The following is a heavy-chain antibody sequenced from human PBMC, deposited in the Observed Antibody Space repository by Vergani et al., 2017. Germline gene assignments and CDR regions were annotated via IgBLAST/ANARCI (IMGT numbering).Heavy chain of an antibody. CDR3: ARAVGSSWPHYYYGMDG. J-gene: IGHJ6*02. CDR1: CGSFSGYY. CDR2: INHSGST. Sequence: QVQLQQWGAGLLKPSETLSLPCAVYCGSFSGYYWSWIRQPPGKGLEWVGEINHSGSTYYNPSLKSRVTISVDTSKNQFSLKLISVTAADTAVYYCARAVGSSWPHYYYGMDGWGQGTTVTVSS. D-gene: IGHD6-13*01. V-gene: IGHV4-34*01.